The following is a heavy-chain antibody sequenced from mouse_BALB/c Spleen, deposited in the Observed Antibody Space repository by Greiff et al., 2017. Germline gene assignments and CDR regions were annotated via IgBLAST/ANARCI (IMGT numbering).Heavy chain of an antibody. V-gene: IGHV1S135*01. CDR3: ARWGLLRGVGFDY. D-gene: IGHD2-3*01. CDR2: IDPYNGGT. CDR1: GYAFTSYN. Sequence: EVQLQKSGPELVKPGASVKVSCKASGYAFTSYNMYWVKQSHGKSLEWIGYIDPYNGGTSYNQKFKGKATLTVDKSSSTAYMHLNSLTSEDSAVYYCARWGLLRGVGFDYWGQGTTLTVSS. J-gene: IGHJ2*01.